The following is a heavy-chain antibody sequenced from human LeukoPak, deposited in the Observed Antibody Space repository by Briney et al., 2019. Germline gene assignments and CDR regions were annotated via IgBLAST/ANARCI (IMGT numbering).Heavy chain of an antibody. CDR2: ISDSGAST. D-gene: IGHD3-3*01. J-gene: IGHJ4*02. V-gene: IGHV3-23*01. CDR1: GFTFSSYA. Sequence: GGSLRLSCAASGFTFSSYAMNWVRQTPGKGLEWVSSISDSGASTYYANSVKGRFTISRDNSKNTLYLQMNSLRVDDTAVYYCAKGPQLGVRFADYWGQGTLVTVSS. CDR3: AKGPQLGVRFADY.